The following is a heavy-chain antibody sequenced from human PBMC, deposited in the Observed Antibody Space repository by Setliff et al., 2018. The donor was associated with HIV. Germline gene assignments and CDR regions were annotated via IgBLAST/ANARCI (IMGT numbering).Heavy chain of an antibody. CDR3: ARETRSGWYDLAY. CDR2: MYHSGTT. J-gene: IGHJ4*02. Sequence: SETLSLTCAVSGASVSDTIWWSWVRQSPGKGLEWIGEMYHSGTTHYNPSLKSRVTMSVDTSKKQFTLKLNSVTAADTAVYFCARETRSGWYDLAYWGQGTLVTVSS. D-gene: IGHD6-19*01. CDR1: GASVSDTIW. V-gene: IGHV4-4*02.